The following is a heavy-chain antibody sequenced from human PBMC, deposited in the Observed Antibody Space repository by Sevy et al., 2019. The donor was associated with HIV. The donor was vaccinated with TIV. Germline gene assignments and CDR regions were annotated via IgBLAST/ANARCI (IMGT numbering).Heavy chain of an antibody. V-gene: IGHV3-53*01. CDR2: IFSGGST. D-gene: IGHD3-3*01. CDR1: GFTVSSNH. J-gene: IGHJ6*02. CDR3: ARGMILEGSWCGMDV. Sequence: GGSLRLSCAVSGFTVSSNHMTWVRQAPGKGLEWVSVIFSGGSTYYADSVKGRFTISRDNSRNTLSLQMNSLRAEDTAVYYCARGMILEGSWCGMDVWGQGTTVTVSS.